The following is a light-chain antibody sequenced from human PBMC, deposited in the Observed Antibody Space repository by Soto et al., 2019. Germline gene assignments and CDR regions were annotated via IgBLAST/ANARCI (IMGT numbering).Light chain of an antibody. Sequence: QSVLTQPASVSGSPGQSITISCTGTSSDVGGYNSVSWYQQHPGKAPKFMIYDVSNRPSGVSNRFSGSKSGNTASLTISDLQAEDEADYYCSSFTSSTTYVFGTGTKLTVL. CDR2: DVS. CDR3: SSFTSSTTYV. J-gene: IGLJ1*01. CDR1: SSDVGGYNS. V-gene: IGLV2-14*01.